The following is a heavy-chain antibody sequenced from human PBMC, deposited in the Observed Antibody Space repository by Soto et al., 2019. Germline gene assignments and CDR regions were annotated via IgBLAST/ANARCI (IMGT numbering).Heavy chain of an antibody. V-gene: IGHV4-31*03. Sequence: QVQLQESGPGLVKPSQTLSLTCTVSGGSISSGGYYWSWIRQHPGKGLEWIGYIYYSGSTYSNPSIQSRVNISVDTYKNKFSLKLSSVPAADPAVYYCASIVSSAHGEFSDWGQGTLVTVSS. CDR3: ASIVSSAHGEFSD. D-gene: IGHD3-10*01. CDR1: GGSISSGGYY. J-gene: IGHJ4*02. CDR2: IYYSGST.